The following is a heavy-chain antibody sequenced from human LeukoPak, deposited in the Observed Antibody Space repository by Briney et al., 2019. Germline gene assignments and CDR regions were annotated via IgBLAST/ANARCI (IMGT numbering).Heavy chain of an antibody. Sequence: GGSLRLSCAASGFTFSSYSMNWVRQAPGKGLEWVSSISSSSSYIYYADSVKGRFTISRDNAKNSLYLQMNSLRAEDTAVYYCARDKRGPHGYYGMDVWGQGTTVTVSS. CDR1: GFTFSSYS. CDR3: ARDKRGPHGYYGMDV. J-gene: IGHJ6*02. CDR2: ISSSSSYI. V-gene: IGHV3-21*01. D-gene: IGHD3-10*01.